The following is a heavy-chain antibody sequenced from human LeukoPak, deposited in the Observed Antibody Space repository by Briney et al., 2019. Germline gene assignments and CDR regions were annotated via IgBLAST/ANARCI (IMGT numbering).Heavy chain of an antibody. CDR1: GYSISSGYY. V-gene: IGHV4-38-2*02. CDR3: ARGKSRGSHIDY. Sequence: SETLSLTCTVSGYSISSGYYWGWIRPPPGKGLEWIGSIYHSGSTYYNPSLKSRVTISVDTSKNQFSLKLRSVTAADTAVYYCARGKSRGSHIDYWGQGTLVTVSS. J-gene: IGHJ4*02. CDR2: IYHSGST. D-gene: IGHD1-26*01.